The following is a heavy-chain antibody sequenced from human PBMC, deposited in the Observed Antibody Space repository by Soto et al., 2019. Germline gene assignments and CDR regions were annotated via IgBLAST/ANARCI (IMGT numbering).Heavy chain of an antibody. J-gene: IGHJ4*02. CDR1: GFTFSSYS. CDR2: ISSSSSYI. V-gene: IGHV3-21*01. CDR3: ARDSTTVVTPAYFDY. Sequence: GGSLRLSCAASGFTFSSYSMNWVRQAPGKGLEWVSTISSSSSYIYYADSVKGRFTISRDNAKNSLYLQMNSLRAEDTAVYYCARDSTTVVTPAYFDYWGQGTLVTVS. D-gene: IGHD4-17*01.